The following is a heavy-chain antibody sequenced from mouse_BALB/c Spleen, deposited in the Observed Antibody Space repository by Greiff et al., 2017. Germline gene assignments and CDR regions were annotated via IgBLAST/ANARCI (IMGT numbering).Heavy chain of an antibody. CDR2: IWAGGST. CDR1: GFSLTSFG. D-gene: IGHD1-2*01. Sequence: VKLQESGPGLVAPSQSLSITCAVSGFSLTSFGVHWVRQPPGKGLEWLGVIWAGGSTNYNSALMSRLSISKDNSKSQVFLKMNSLQTDDTAMYYCARDQTTAAWFAYWGQGTLVTVSA. J-gene: IGHJ3*01. CDR3: ARDQTTAAWFAY. V-gene: IGHV2-9*02.